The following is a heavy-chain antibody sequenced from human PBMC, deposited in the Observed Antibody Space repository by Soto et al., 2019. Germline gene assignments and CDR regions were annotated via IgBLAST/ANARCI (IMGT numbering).Heavy chain of an antibody. CDR3: TRSGDYYGRDV. CDR1: GYSFTSYW. D-gene: IGHD3-10*01. J-gene: IGHJ6*02. V-gene: IGHV5-10-1*01. CDR2: IDPSDSYT. Sequence: EESLQVSWKGSGYSFTSYWNSWVRQMPGKGLEWMGRIDPSDSYTNYSPSFQGHVTISAEKSISTGYLHLSSLKARDTAMLYCTRSGDYYGRDVWCPGTTV.